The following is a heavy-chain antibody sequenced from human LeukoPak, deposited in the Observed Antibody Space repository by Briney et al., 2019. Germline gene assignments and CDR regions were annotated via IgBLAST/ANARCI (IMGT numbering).Heavy chain of an antibody. CDR1: AFTFDNYG. CDR2: INWNGGST. J-gene: IGHJ4*02. Sequence: GGSLRLSCAASAFTFDNYGMSWVRQAPGKGLEWVSGINWNGGSTFYADSVKGRFTISRDNAKNSLHLQMNSLRAEDTALYYCARGGRVGDLVSEYCFDFWGQGTLVTVSS. D-gene: IGHD3-9*01. CDR3: ARGGRVGDLVSEYCFDF. V-gene: IGHV3-20*04.